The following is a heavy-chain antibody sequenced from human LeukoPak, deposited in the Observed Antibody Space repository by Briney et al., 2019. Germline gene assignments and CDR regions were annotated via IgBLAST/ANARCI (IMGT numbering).Heavy chain of an antibody. V-gene: IGHV3-7*01. D-gene: IGHD4-17*01. CDR3: ARGDGDYGDYY. CDR1: TFTFTNYW. Sequence: GGSLRLSCVTSTFTFTNYWMTWVRQAPGKGLEWVANIKQDGSEKYYVDSVKGRFTISRDNAKNSLSLQMNSLRAEDTAVYYCARGDGDYGDYYWGQGTLVTVSS. J-gene: IGHJ4*02. CDR2: IKQDGSEK.